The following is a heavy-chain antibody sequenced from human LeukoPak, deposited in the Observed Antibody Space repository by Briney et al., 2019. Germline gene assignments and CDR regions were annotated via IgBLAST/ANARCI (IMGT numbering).Heavy chain of an antibody. CDR1: GGSFSGYY. J-gene: IGHJ5*02. CDR2: INHSGST. V-gene: IGHV4-34*01. Sequence: SETLSLTCAVYGGSFSGYYWSWIRQPPGKGLEWIGEINHSGSTNYNPSLRSRVTISVDTSKNQFSLKLSSVTAADTAVYYCARSLAYCSGGSCYLRWFDPWGQGTLVTVSS. D-gene: IGHD2-15*01. CDR3: ARSLAYCSGGSCYLRWFDP.